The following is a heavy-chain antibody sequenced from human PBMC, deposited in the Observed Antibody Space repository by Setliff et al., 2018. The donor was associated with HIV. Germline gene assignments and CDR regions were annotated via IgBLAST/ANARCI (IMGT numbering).Heavy chain of an antibody. CDR1: GSTVSSTY. J-gene: IGHJ4*02. CDR3: GILPPGE. Sequence: GGSLRLSCVVSGSTVSSTYMSWFRQAQGKGLEWLSVIYRDSATYYNDSVRGRFTISRDDSKNMVYLQMTGLRVEDTAVYYCGILPPGEWGQGTLVTVSS. V-gene: IGHV3-53*01. CDR2: IYRDSAT. D-gene: IGHD3-16*01.